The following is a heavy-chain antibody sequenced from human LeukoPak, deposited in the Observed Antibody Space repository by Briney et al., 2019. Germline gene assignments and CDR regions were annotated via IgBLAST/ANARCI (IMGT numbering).Heavy chain of an antibody. CDR3: AKDVRPGGNSLYFDY. J-gene: IGHJ4*02. CDR1: RFTFSSYA. Sequence: PAGGSLRLSCAASRFTFSSYAMNWVRQAPGKGLGWVSGISGSGGSTYYADSVKGRFTISRDNSKNTLYLQMNSLRAEDTAVYYCAKDVRPGGNSLYFDYWGQGTLVTVSS. V-gene: IGHV3-23*01. D-gene: IGHD4-23*01. CDR2: ISGSGGST.